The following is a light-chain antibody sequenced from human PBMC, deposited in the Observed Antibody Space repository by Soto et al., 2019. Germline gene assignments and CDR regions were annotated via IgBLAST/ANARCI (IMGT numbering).Light chain of an antibody. CDR3: RSHTARRIYV. CDR1: NSDIGAYDY. V-gene: IGLV2-14*03. Sequence: QSALTQPASVSGSPGQSITISCSGTNSDIGAYDYVSWYQQHPGKPPKLIIYNVNNRPSGVSFRFSGSKSANTASLTISGLQTEDEADYYCRSHTARRIYVFGPGTKVTVL. J-gene: IGLJ1*01. CDR2: NVN.